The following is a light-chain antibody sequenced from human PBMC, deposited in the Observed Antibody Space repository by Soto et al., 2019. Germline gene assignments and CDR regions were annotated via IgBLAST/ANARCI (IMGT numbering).Light chain of an antibody. CDR1: QSVSSSY. CDR2: GAS. CDR3: QLYGISPH. Sequence: EIVLTQSPGTLSLSPGEGATLSCRASQSVSSSYLAWYQQKFGQAPRLLIYGASNRATGIPDRFSGSGSGTDFTLTISRLEPEDFAVYYCQLYGISPHFGQGTRLEI. V-gene: IGKV3-20*01. J-gene: IGKJ5*01.